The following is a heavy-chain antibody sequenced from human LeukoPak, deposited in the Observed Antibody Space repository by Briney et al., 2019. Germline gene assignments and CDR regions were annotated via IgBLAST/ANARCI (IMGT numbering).Heavy chain of an antibody. J-gene: IGHJ4*02. Sequence: PSETLSLTCAVYGGSFSGYYWSWIRQPPGKGLEWIGEINHSGSTNYNPSLKSRVTISVDTSKNQFSLKLSSVTAADTAVYYCARAFSAGAPFGYWGQGTLVTVSS. CDR1: GGSFSGYY. V-gene: IGHV4-34*01. CDR3: ARAFSAGAPFGY. D-gene: IGHD7-27*01. CDR2: INHSGST.